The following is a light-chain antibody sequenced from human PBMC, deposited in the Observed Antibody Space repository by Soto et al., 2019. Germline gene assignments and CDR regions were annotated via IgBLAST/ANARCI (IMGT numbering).Light chain of an antibody. J-gene: IGKJ4*01. CDR1: QSINID. Sequence: EIEMTQSPATLSVSPGERATLSCRASQSINIDLAWYQQKPGHPPRLLIYGASTRATGIPARFSGSGSGTEFTLTISTLQSEDFAVYYCQQYRGLAFGGGTKLEYK. CDR3: QQYRGLA. CDR2: GAS. V-gene: IGKV3-15*01.